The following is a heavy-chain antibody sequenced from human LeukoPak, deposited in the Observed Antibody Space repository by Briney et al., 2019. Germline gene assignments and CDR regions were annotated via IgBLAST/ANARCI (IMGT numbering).Heavy chain of an antibody. CDR3: TTDLTLRDY. CDR1: GFTFGDFA. Sequence: GGSLRLSCTGSGFTFGDFAVSWFRQAPGKGLEWVGFIRSKAYGGTTEYAASVKGRFTISRDDSKNTLYLQMNSLKTEDTAVYYCTTDLTLRDYWGQGTLVTVSS. D-gene: IGHD4-17*01. V-gene: IGHV3-49*03. J-gene: IGHJ4*02. CDR2: IRSKAYGGTT.